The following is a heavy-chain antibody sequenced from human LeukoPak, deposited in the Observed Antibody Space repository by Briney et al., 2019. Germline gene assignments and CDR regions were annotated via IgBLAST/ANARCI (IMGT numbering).Heavy chain of an antibody. CDR3: AKAYLNSRAAAGNDAFDV. CDR2: ISDSGNT. V-gene: IGHV3-23*01. CDR1: GFTLSGYA. Sequence: GGSLRLSCAASGFTLSGYAMSWVRQAPGKGLEWVSAISDSGNTYHADSVKGRFTISRDSSKNTLFLQMNRLRPEDAAVYYCAKAYLNSRAAAGNDAFDVWGQGTMITVSS. J-gene: IGHJ3*01. D-gene: IGHD6-13*01.